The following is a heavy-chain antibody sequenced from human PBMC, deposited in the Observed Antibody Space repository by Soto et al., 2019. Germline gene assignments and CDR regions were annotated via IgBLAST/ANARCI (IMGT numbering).Heavy chain of an antibody. CDR2: IYYSGST. J-gene: IGHJ5*02. D-gene: IGHD3-10*01. CDR3: ARVPYGSGSYSWFDP. V-gene: IGHV4-61*08. Sequence: SETLSLTCAVSGGSISSGGYSWSWIRQPPGKGLEWIGYIYYSGSTNYNPSLKSRVTISVDTSKNQFSLKLSSVTAADTAVYYCARVPYGSGSYSWFDPWGQGTLVTVSS. CDR1: GGSISSGGYS.